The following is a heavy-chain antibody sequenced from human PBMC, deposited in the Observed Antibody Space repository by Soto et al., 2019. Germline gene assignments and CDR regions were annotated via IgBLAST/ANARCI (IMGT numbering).Heavy chain of an antibody. D-gene: IGHD3-10*01. CDR1: GGICSSYA. CDR3: AEVFGELSRTRDGYYYYYGMVV. J-gene: IGHJ6*02. Sequence: ASERVSCKASGGICSSYAISWVRQTPGQGLEWTRRIIPMLGIANYAQKFQGRVTITTDKSTSTAYMELSSLRSEDTAVYYCAEVFGELSRTRDGYYYYYGMVVWGQGTTVTVSS. V-gene: IGHV1-69*04. CDR2: IIPMLGIA.